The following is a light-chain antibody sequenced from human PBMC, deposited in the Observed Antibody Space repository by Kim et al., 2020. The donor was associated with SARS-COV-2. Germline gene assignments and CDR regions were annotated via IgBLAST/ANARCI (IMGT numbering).Light chain of an antibody. CDR3: QAWDSSTGGV. J-gene: IGLJ2*01. V-gene: IGLV3-1*01. CDR2: QDS. CDR1: KLGDKY. Sequence: SYELTQPPSVSVSPGQTASITCSGDKLGDKYACWYQQKPGQSPVLVIYQDSKRPSGIPGRFSGSNSGNTATLTISGTQAMDEADYYCQAWDSSTGGVFGGGTQLTVL.